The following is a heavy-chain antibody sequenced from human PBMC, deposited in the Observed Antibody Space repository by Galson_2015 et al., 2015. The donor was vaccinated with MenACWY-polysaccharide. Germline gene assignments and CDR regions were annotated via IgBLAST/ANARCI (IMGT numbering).Heavy chain of an antibody. CDR2: IYPGDSDT. CDR3: ARVSYSNYGMGV. CDR1: GSSFTNYW. V-gene: IGHV5-51*01. D-gene: IGHD2-8*01. Sequence: QSGAEVKKPGESLKISCQVSGSSFTNYWIAWVRQMPGKGLEWMGIIYPGDSDTRYSPSFQGQVTISADKSISTAFLLWSSLKASDTAMYYCARVSYSNYGMGVWGQGTTVTVSS. J-gene: IGHJ6*02.